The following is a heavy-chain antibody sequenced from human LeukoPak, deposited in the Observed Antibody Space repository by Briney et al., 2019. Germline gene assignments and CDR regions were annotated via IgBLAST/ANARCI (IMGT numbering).Heavy chain of an antibody. CDR2: IIPIFGTA. V-gene: IGHV1-69*13. J-gene: IGHJ3*02. CDR1: GGTFSSYA. Sequence: SVKVSCKASGGTFSSYAISWVRQAPGQGLEWMGGIIPIFGTANYAQKFQGRVTITADESTSTAYMELSSLRSEDTAVYYCARLPGSAGYSYGLHSDAFDIWGQGTMVTVSS. D-gene: IGHD5-18*01. CDR3: ARLPGSAGYSYGLHSDAFDI.